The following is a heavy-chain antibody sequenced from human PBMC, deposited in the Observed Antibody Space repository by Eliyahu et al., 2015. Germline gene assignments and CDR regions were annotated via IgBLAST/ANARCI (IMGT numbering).Heavy chain of an antibody. Sequence: QVQLVQSGAEVKKPGASVKVSCKASGYXFTSYDINWVRQATGQGLEWMGWMNPNSGNTGYAQKFQGRVTMTRNTSISTAYMELSSLRSEDTAVYYCARGGQNDYGDYPWYFDLWGRGTLVTVSS. CDR2: MNPNSGNT. J-gene: IGHJ2*01. V-gene: IGHV1-8*01. CDR3: ARGGQNDYGDYPWYFDL. D-gene: IGHD4-17*01. CDR1: GYXFTSYD.